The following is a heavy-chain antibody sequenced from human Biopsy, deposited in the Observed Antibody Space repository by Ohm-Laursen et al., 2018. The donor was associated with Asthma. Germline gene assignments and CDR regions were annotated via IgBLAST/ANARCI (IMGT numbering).Heavy chain of an antibody. CDR1: YGSITSGGYY. V-gene: IGHV4-31*11. Sequence: SDTLSLTCAVSYGSITSGGYYWTWIRQHPGKGLEWIGFIYYSGSTYYNPSLKSRVSISIDTSKNQFSLKLSSVTAADTAVYYCARAQDYYDSRGYYRSFHYWGQGTLVTVSS. CDR2: IYYSGST. J-gene: IGHJ4*02. D-gene: IGHD3-22*01. CDR3: ARAQDYYDSRGYYRSFHY.